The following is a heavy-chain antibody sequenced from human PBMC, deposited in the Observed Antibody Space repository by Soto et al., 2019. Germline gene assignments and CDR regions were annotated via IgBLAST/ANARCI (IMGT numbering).Heavy chain of an antibody. CDR1: GLTFSSYA. CDR3: ATDPYDILSPLDY. D-gene: IGHD3-9*01. V-gene: IGHV3-23*01. CDR2: ISGSGGST. Sequence: PGGSLRLSCAASGLTFSSYAMSWVRQAPGKGLEWVSAISGSGGSTYYADSVKGRFTISRDNSKNTLYLQMNSLRAEDTAVYYCATDPYDILSPLDYWGQGTLVTVSS. J-gene: IGHJ4*02.